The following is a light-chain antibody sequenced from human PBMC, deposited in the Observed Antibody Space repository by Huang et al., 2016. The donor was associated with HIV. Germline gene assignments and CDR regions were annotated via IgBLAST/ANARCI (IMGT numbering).Light chain of an antibody. V-gene: IGKV3-15*01. Sequence: EIEMTHSPATLSVSPGERATLSCRASHSVDSDLAWYQQKPGQAPRLLIYDASTRATGISAKVNGTGSGTEFSLSITNLQSEDFAVYYCQQYNDWPPLTFGGGTKVEI. J-gene: IGKJ4*01. CDR2: DAS. CDR1: HSVDSD. CDR3: QQYNDWPPLT.